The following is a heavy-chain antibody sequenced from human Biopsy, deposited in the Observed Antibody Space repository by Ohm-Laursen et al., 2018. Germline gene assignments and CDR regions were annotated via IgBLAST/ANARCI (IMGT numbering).Heavy chain of an antibody. CDR1: GDSITRSY. CDR3: ARGDYFDSNGYFWFDP. V-gene: IGHV4-59*01. J-gene: IGHJ2*01. CDR2: ILSTGST. Sequence: GTLSLTCTLSGDSITRSYWSWIRQSPGKGLEWIGYILSTGSTDYNPSLQSRVSISLDLSTDQFSLKVDSVTAADTAVYYCARGDYFDSNGYFWFDPRGRGTRVTVSS. D-gene: IGHD3-22*01.